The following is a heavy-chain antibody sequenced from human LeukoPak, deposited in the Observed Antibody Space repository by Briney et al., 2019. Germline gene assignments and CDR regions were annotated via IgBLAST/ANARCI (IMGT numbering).Heavy chain of an antibody. D-gene: IGHD6-13*01. CDR1: GFTFSTYW. J-gene: IGHJ4*02. V-gene: IGHV3-74*01. CDR3: ASASSHRTAAGGDY. CDR2: INGDGGSR. Sequence: GGSLRLSCAASGFTFSTYWMHWVRQAPGKGLVWVSRINGDGGSRNYADSVKGRFTISRDNAKNALYLQMSSLRVEDTAVYYCASASSHRTAAGGDYWGQGTLVTVST.